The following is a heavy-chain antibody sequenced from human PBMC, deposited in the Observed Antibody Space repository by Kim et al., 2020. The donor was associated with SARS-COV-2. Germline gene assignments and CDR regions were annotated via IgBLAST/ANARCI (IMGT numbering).Heavy chain of an antibody. CDR3: ARHVSSSGWYLLDY. CDR1: GGSISSSSYY. J-gene: IGHJ4*02. Sequence: SETLSLTCTVSGGSISSSSYYWGWIRQPPGKGLEWIGSIYYSGSTYYNPSLKSRVTISVDTSKNQFSLKLSSVTAADTAVYYCARHVSSSGWYLLDYWGQGTLVTGSS. V-gene: IGHV4-39*01. D-gene: IGHD6-19*01. CDR2: IYYSGST.